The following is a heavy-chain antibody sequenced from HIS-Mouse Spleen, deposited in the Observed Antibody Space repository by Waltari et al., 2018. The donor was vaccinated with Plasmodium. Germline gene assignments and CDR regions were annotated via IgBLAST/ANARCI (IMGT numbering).Heavy chain of an antibody. D-gene: IGHD2-15*01. CDR1: GFTFSSYA. Sequence: QVQLVESGGGVVQPGRSLRLSCAASGFTFSSYAMHWVRQAPGKGLEWVSVISYDGSNKSYATSVKVRFTISRDNSKNTLYLQMNSLRAEDTAVYYCAREGGYCSGGSCYSGQGFDIWGQGTMVTVSS. V-gene: IGHV3-30-3*01. CDR2: ISYDGSNK. CDR3: AREGGYCSGGSCYSGQGFDI. J-gene: IGHJ3*02.